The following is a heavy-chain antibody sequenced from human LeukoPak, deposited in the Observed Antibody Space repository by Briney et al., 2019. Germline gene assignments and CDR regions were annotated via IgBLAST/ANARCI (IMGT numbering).Heavy chain of an antibody. CDR1: GYTFTGYY. Sequence: ASVKVSCKASGYTFTGYYMHWVRQAPGQGLEWMGWINPNSGGTNYAQKFQGRVTMTRDTSISTAYMELSRLRSDDTAVYYCARAWDSSGYYDFDYWGQGTLVTVSS. CDR2: INPNSGGT. D-gene: IGHD3-22*01. CDR3: ARAWDSSGYYDFDY. V-gene: IGHV1-2*02. J-gene: IGHJ4*02.